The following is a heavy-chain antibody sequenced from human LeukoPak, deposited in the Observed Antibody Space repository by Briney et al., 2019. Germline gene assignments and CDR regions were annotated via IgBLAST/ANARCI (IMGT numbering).Heavy chain of an antibody. CDR1: GASISHYY. J-gene: IGHJ4*02. D-gene: IGHD1-26*01. CDR2: IHTSGGS. V-gene: IGHV4-4*09. Sequence: PSETLSLTCTVSGASISHYYWSWIRQTPEKGLEWMGHIHTSGGSSPYPSLKSRLTMSIDTSRNQFSLKLTSVTAAGTAVYFCARLGSYHDFWGQGALVTVSS. CDR3: ARLGSYHDF.